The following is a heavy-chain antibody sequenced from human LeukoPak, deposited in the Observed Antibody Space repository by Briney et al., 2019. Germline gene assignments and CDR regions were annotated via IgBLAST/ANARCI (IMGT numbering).Heavy chain of an antibody. CDR1: GDIVSSNSAS. Sequence: SQTLSLTCAISGDIVSSNSASWNWIRQSPSRGLEWLGRTYYRSNRYNDYAVSVKSRITINPDTTKNQFSLQLNSVTPEDTAVYYCTRGSFFDYWGQGTRVTVSS. CDR3: TRGSFFDY. J-gene: IGHJ4*02. CDR2: TYYRSNRYN. D-gene: IGHD6-6*01. V-gene: IGHV6-1*01.